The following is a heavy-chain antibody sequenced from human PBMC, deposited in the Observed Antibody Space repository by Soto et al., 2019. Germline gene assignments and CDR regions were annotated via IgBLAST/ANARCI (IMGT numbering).Heavy chain of an antibody. Sequence: SETLSLTCTVSGGSISGYYWSWIRQPPGKGLEWIGFVYYSGSTDFNPSLRSRVTISVDTSKNQFSLRLSSVTAADTAVYYCERQRNGRSYYYEFDYWGQGTLVTVSS. D-gene: IGHD3-22*01. V-gene: IGHV4-59*08. CDR2: VYYSGST. J-gene: IGHJ4*02. CDR3: ERQRNGRSYYYEFDY. CDR1: GGSISGYY.